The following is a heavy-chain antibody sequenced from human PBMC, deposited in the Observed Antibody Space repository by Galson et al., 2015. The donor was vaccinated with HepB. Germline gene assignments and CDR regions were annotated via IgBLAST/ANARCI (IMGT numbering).Heavy chain of an antibody. CDR2: IDPSDSYT. V-gene: IGHV5-10-1*01. CDR1: GYSFTLYW. CDR3: ARRRTRWLQLGPWYFDL. D-gene: IGHD5-24*01. Sequence: QSGAVVKKPGESLRISCKGSGYSFTLYWITWVRQMPGKGLEWMGRIDPSDSYTNYSPSFQGHVTISVDKSITTAYLQWSSLKASDTAMYYCARRRTRWLQLGPWYFDLWGRGTLVTVSS. J-gene: IGHJ2*01.